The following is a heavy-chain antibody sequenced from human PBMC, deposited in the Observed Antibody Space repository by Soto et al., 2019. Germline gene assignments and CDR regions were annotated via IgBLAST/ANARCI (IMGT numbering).Heavy chain of an antibody. Sequence: GGSLRLSCAASGFTFSSYSMNWVRQAPGKGLEWVSSISSSSSYIYYADSVKGRFTISRDNAKNSLYLQMNSLRAEDTAVYYCARDRWPSHDYGELDGWDAFDIWGQGTMVTVSS. CDR3: ARDRWPSHDYGELDGWDAFDI. V-gene: IGHV3-21*01. CDR2: ISSSSSYI. D-gene: IGHD4-17*01. CDR1: GFTFSSYS. J-gene: IGHJ3*02.